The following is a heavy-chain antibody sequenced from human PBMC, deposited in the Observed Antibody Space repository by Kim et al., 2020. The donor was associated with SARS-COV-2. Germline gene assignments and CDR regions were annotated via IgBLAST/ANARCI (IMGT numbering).Heavy chain of an antibody. D-gene: IGHD6-19*01. CDR1: GFTFDDYT. J-gene: IGHJ1*01. CDR3: VKGPVGVPGSGLLDL. CDR2: INWDGGST. V-gene: IGHV3-43*01. Sequence: GGSLRLSCAASGFTFDDYTMNWVRQVPGKGLEWVSLINWDGGSTFYADSVKGRFIISRDNSKNSLYLQMNSLTTDDSALYYCVKGPVGVPGSGLLDLWGQGTLVTVSS.